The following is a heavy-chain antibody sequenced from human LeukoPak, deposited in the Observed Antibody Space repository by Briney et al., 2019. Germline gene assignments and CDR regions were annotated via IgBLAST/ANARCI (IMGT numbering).Heavy chain of an antibody. J-gene: IGHJ4*02. CDR1: GYTFTSYY. V-gene: IGHV1-46*01. CDR3: ARATNYDILTGYYTHFDY. CDR2: NNPSGGST. Sequence: ASVKVSCKASGYTFTSYYMHWVRQAPGQGLEWMGINNPSGGSTSYAQKFQGRVTMTRDTSTSTVYMELSSLRSEDTAVYYCARATNYDILTGYYTHFDYWGQGTLVTVSS. D-gene: IGHD3-9*01.